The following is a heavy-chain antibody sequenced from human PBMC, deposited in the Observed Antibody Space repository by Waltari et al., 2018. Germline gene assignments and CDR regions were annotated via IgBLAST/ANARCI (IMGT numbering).Heavy chain of an antibody. Sequence: EVQLVESGGGLVQPGGSRKLSCAASGFTFSGSAMQGVRRAPGKGLEWIGRIRSKDNSYATAYAASVKGRFTISRDDSKNTAYLQMNNLKIEDTAVYFCTREQGGNDLYYYYAMDVWGQGTTVTVSS. V-gene: IGHV3-73*01. CDR3: TREQGGNDLYYYYAMDV. CDR1: GFTFSGSA. D-gene: IGHD5-12*01. CDR2: IRSKDNSYAT. J-gene: IGHJ6*02.